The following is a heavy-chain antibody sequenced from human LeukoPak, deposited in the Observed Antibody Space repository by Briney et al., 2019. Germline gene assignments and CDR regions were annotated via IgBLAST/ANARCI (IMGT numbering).Heavy chain of an antibody. D-gene: IGHD2-15*01. V-gene: IGHV3-23*01. CDR3: AKDGETLVVAATLASWFDP. CDR1: GFTFSSYA. Sequence: GGSLRLSCAASGFTFSSYAMSWVRQAPGKGLEWVSAISGSGGSTYYADSVKGRFTVSRDNSKNTLYLQMNSLRAEDTAVYYCAKDGETLVVAATLASWFDPWGQGTLVTVSS. J-gene: IGHJ5*02. CDR2: ISGSGGST.